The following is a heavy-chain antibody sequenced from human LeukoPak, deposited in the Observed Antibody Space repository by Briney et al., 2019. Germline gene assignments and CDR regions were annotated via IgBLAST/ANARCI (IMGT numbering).Heavy chain of an antibody. D-gene: IGHD1-1*01. CDR1: GASVSSYY. CDR3: ARGRNGGGLFDY. V-gene: IGHV4-59*02. Sequence: SETLSLTCTVSGASVSSYYWSWLRQPPGKGLEWIGYIYYSGSTNYNPSLRSRVTISADTSKNQFSLKLSSVTAADTAVYYCARGRNGGGLFDYWGQGTLVTVSS. CDR2: IYYSGST. J-gene: IGHJ4*02.